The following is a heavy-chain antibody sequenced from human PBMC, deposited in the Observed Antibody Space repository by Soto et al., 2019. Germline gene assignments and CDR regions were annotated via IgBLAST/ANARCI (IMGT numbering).Heavy chain of an antibody. J-gene: IGHJ4*02. V-gene: IGHV4-34*01. CDR2: INHSGST. D-gene: IGHD5-18*01. CDR1: GGTFSGYY. CDR3: ARGVRSYVYFLRANNFDY. Sequence: PSETLSLTCAVYGGTFSGYYWSWIRQPPGKGLEWIGEINHSGSTNYNPSLKSRVTISVDTSKIQFSLKLSSVTAADTAVYYCARGVRSYVYFLRANNFDYWGQGTLVTVSS.